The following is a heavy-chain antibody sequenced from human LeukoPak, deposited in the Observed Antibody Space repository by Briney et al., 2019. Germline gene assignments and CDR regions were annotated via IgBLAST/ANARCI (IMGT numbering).Heavy chain of an antibody. D-gene: IGHD2-2*01. CDR1: GFSFSSYS. V-gene: IGHV3-21*01. J-gene: IGHJ4*02. Sequence: PGGSLRLSCAASGFSFSSYSMNWVRQAPGKGLEWVSSISSGSSYIYYADSVKGRFTISRDNAKNSLYLQMNRLRAEDTAVYYCARGAYHCSSTTCYPVDWGQGTLVTVSS. CDR3: ARGAYHCSSTTCYPVD. CDR2: ISSGSSYI.